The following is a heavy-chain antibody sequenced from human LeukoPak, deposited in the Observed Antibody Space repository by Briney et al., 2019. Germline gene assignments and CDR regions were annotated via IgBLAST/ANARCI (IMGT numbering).Heavy chain of an antibody. CDR1: GGSISCGTYY. Sequence: KPSETLSLTCTVSGGSISCGTYYWSWIRQPAGEGLEWIGRMYTSGSTNYNPSLKSRVTISVDTSKNQFSLKLSSVTAADTAVYYCARDLEGYCSSTSCYGWFDPWGQGTLVTVSS. CDR3: ARDLEGYCSSTSCYGWFDP. D-gene: IGHD2-2*01. CDR2: MYTSGST. J-gene: IGHJ5*02. V-gene: IGHV4-61*02.